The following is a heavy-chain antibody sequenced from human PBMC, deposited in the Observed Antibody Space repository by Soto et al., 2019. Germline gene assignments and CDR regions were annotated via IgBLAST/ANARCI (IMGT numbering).Heavy chain of an antibody. CDR3: ARVRFSSIAARADAFDI. J-gene: IGHJ3*02. CDR2: IYHSGST. Sequence: PSETLSLTCAVSGGSISSGGYSWSWIRQPPGKGLEWIGYIYHSGSTYYNPSLKSRVTISVDRSKNQFSLKLSSVTAADTAVYYCARVRFSSIAARADAFDIWGQGTMVTVSS. CDR1: GGSISSGGYS. V-gene: IGHV4-30-2*01. D-gene: IGHD6-6*01.